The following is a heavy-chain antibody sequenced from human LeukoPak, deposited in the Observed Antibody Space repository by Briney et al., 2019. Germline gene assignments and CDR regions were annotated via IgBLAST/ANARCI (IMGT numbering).Heavy chain of an antibody. CDR3: ARVSSIVGATAGYYVDV. J-gene: IGHJ6*03. V-gene: IGHV1-18*01. D-gene: IGHD1-26*01. Sequence: ASVKVSCKASGYTFTSYGISWVRQAPGQGLEWMGWISAYNGNTNYAQKLQGRVTMTTDTSTSTAYMELRSLRSDDTAVYYCARVSSIVGATAGYYVDVWGKGTTVTVSS. CDR2: ISAYNGNT. CDR1: GYTFTSYG.